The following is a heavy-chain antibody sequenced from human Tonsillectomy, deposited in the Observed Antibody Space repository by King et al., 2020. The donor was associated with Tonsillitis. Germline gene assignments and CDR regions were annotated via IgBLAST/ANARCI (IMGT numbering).Heavy chain of an antibody. Sequence: VQLVESGGGVVQPARSLRLSCAASGFTFNSYAMHWVRQAPGKGLEWVAVISYDGINKYYADSVKGRFTISRDNSKNTLYLQMNSLRAEDTAVYYGAREDYYGSGSFPGTFDIWGQGTMVTVSS. CDR2: ISYDGINK. CDR3: AREDYYGSGSFPGTFDI. CDR1: GFTFNSYA. D-gene: IGHD3-10*01. V-gene: IGHV3-30*01. J-gene: IGHJ3*02.